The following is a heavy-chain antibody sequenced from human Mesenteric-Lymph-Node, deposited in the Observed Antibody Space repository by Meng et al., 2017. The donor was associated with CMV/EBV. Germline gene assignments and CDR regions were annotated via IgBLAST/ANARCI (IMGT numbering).Heavy chain of an antibody. D-gene: IGHD6-19*01. CDR2: IDWDGGNT. CDR3: VRSGSSGSYFGEDIDH. J-gene: IGHJ4*02. V-gene: IGHV3-20*04. Sequence: GGSLRLSCVASGFIFGDFGMSWVRQGPGKGLEWVSGIDWDGGNTGYADSVKGRFTVSRDNAKNALYLQMNSLRDDDTALYYCVRSGSSGSYFGEDIDHWGQGTQVTVSS. CDR1: GFIFGDFG.